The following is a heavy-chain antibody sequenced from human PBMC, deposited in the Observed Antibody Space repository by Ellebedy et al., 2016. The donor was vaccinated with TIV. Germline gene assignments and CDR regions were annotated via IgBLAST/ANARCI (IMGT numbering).Heavy chain of an antibody. J-gene: IGHJ4*02. Sequence: SGPTLVKPTQTLTLTCTFSGFSLSTSRLSVSWIRQPPGKALEWLARIDWDDDKFYSTSLRTRLTISKDSSENQVVLTMTNMDPEDTATYCCARITSGWGFDYWGQGALVTVSS. D-gene: IGHD3-22*01. CDR3: ARITSGWGFDY. CDR2: IDWDDDK. CDR1: GFSLSTSRLS. V-gene: IGHV2-70*17.